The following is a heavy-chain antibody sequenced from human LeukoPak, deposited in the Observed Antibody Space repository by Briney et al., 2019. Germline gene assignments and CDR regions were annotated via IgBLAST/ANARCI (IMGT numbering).Heavy chain of an antibody. V-gene: IGHV3-21*01. Sequence: GGSLRLSCAASRFTFSSYAMTWVRQAPGKGLEWVSSISSSSSYIYYADSVKGRFTISRDNAKNSLYLQMNSLRAEDTAVYYCARSWGLIGAAGNWGQGTLVTVSS. CDR1: RFTFSSYA. CDR3: ARSWGLIGAAGN. D-gene: IGHD6-13*01. CDR2: ISSSSSYI. J-gene: IGHJ4*02.